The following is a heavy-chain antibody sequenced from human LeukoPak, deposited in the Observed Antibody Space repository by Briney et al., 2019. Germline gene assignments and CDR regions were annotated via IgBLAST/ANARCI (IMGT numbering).Heavy chain of an antibody. V-gene: IGHV3-30*02. CDR1: GFPFSSYG. CDR3: AAMTSVTTGDY. J-gene: IGHJ4*02. CDR2: IPYDGSDK. Sequence: GGSLRLSCAASGFPFSSYGMHWVRQAPGKGLEWVAFIPYDGSDKFYADSVKGRFTISRDNSKNTLYLQMNSLRAEDTAVYHCAAMTSVTTGDYWGQGTLVTVSS. D-gene: IGHD4-11*01.